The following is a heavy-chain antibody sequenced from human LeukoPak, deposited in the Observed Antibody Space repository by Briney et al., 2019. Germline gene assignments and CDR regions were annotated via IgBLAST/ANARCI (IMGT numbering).Heavy chain of an antibody. J-gene: IGHJ4*02. CDR2: IRFDASNK. V-gene: IGHV3-30*02. Sequence: GGSLRLSCAASGFIFSGSSMHWVRQAPGKGLEWVCFIRFDASNKYYADSVKGRFTISRDNSNNTLYLQLNNVRTEDTATYFCAKEQYPGYFDFWGQGTLVTVSA. CDR3: AKEQYPGYFDF. D-gene: IGHD1-14*01. CDR1: GFIFSGSS.